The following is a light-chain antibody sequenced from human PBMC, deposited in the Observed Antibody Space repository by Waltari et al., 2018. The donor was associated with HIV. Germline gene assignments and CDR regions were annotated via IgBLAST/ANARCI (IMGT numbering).Light chain of an antibody. J-gene: IGLJ3*02. CDR3: CSYAGSNTLM. V-gene: IGLV2-23*02. CDR1: SSDVGSYNL. CDR2: EVT. Sequence: QSVLTQPASVSGSPGQSITISCTGTSSDVGSYNLFSCYQQHPGKVPKLIIYEVTKRPSGVSNRFSASKSGNTASLTISGLQAEDEADYYCCSYAGSNTLMFGGGTKLTVL.